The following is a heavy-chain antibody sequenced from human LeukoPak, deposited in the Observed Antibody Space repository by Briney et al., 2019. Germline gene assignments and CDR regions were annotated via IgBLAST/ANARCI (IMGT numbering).Heavy chain of an antibody. CDR1: GFTFSSYS. D-gene: IGHD1-1*01. Sequence: GGSLRLSCAASGFTFSSYSMNWVRQAPGKGLEWVSSISSSSSYIYYADSVKGRFTISRDNSKNTLYLQMNSLRAEDTAVYYCAKTFQELEPGAFDIWGQGTMVTVSS. CDR3: AKTFQELEPGAFDI. V-gene: IGHV3-21*04. CDR2: ISSSSSYI. J-gene: IGHJ3*02.